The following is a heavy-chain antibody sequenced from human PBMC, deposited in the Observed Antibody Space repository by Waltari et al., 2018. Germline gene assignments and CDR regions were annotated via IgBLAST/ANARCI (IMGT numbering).Heavy chain of an antibody. Sequence: QVQLVQSGAEVKKPGASVKVSCKASGYTFTSYGISWVRQAPGQGLEWMGWISAYNGNTNYAQKLQGRVTMTTDTYTSTAYMELRSLRSDDTAVYYCARDRGYDWNYVGGDFDYWGQGTLVTVSS. CDR3: ARDRGYDWNYVGGDFDY. CDR2: ISAYNGNT. D-gene: IGHD1-1*01. V-gene: IGHV1-18*01. J-gene: IGHJ4*02. CDR1: GYTFTSYG.